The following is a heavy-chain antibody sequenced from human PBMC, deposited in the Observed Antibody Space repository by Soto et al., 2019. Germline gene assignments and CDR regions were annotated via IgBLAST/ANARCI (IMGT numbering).Heavy chain of an antibody. CDR3: TIDFDCSGGSCYRESLDP. V-gene: IGHV3-73*01. D-gene: IGHD2-15*01. J-gene: IGHJ5*02. CDR2: IRSKANSYAT. CDR1: GFTFSGSA. Sequence: EVQLVESGGGLVQPGGSLKLSCAASGFTFSGSAMHWVRQAPGKGLEWVGRIRSKANSYATAYAASGKGRFTISRDDSKNTEYLQRNGLKAEDTAVYYCTIDFDCSGGSCYRESLDPWGQGTLVTVSS.